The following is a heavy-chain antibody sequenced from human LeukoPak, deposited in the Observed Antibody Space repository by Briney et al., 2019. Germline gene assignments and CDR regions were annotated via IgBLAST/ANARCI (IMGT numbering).Heavy chain of an antibody. J-gene: IGHJ5*02. CDR3: AGGVGYCSGNNCYSGPRGIDR. V-gene: IGHV3-23*01. CDR1: GFTFSNFA. CDR2: VSGSGYIT. D-gene: IGHD2-15*01. Sequence: PGGSLRLSCAASGFTFSNFAMHWVRQAPGKGLEWVSDVSGSGYITYYADSVKGRFTISRDNSKNTLYLQMNSLRAEDTAVYYCAGGVGYCSGNNCYSGPRGIDRWGQGALVTVSS.